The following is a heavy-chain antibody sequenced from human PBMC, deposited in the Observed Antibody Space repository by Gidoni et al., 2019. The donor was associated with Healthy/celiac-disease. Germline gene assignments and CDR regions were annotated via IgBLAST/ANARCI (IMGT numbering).Heavy chain of an antibody. J-gene: IGHJ3*02. V-gene: IGHV3-21*01. CDR3: ARSDGSYYDAFDI. Sequence: EVQLVESGGGLVKPGGSLRLSCAASGFTFSSYSMNWVRQAPGKGLEWVSSISSSSSYIYYADSVKGRFTISRDNAKNSLYLQMNSLRAEDTAVYYCARSDGSYYDAFDIWGQGTMVTVSS. CDR2: ISSSSSYI. D-gene: IGHD1-26*01. CDR1: GFTFSSYS.